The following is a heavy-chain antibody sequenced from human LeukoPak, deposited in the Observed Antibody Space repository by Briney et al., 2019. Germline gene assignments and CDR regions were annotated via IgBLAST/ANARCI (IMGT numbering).Heavy chain of an antibody. J-gene: IGHJ6*03. CDR2: ISSSSSYI. Sequence: GESLPLSCSAWGFTFSSFSMNCVPPPPGEGREGVSSISSSSSYIYPAHPVKGRFTISRDNAKNSLYLQMNSLRAEDTAVYYCAREPPSHCSSTSCSGYYYYYMDVWGKGTTVTVSS. CDR3: AREPPSHCSSTSCSGYYYYYMDV. D-gene: IGHD2-2*01. V-gene: IGHV3-21*01. CDR1: GFTFSSFS.